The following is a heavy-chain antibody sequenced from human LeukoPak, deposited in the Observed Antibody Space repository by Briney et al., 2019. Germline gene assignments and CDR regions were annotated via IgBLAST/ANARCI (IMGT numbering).Heavy chain of an antibody. CDR2: MNPNSGNT. CDR1: GYTFTSYD. CDR3: ARVVPNWRVRRLGRYYYGMDV. V-gene: IGHV1-8*01. Sequence: ASVTVSCKASGYTFTSYDINWVRQATGQGLEWMGWMNPNSGNTGYAQKFQGRVTMTRNTSISTAYMELSSLRSEDTAVYYCARVVPNWRVRRLGRYYYGMDVWGQGTTVTVPS. J-gene: IGHJ6*02. D-gene: IGHD6-6*01.